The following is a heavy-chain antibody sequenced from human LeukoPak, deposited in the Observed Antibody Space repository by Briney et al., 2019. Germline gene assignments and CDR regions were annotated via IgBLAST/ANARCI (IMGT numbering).Heavy chain of an antibody. V-gene: IGHV4-38-2*02. Sequence: SETLSLTCTVSGYSISSGYYWGWIRQPPREGLEWIGSICHSRSPDYNTSLKSRVTISVHTSKNQFSLNLSSVTAADTAVYYCARDPVVPATSMQFDWYFDLWGRGTLITVSS. CDR2: ICHSRSP. CDR1: GYSISSGYY. J-gene: IGHJ2*01. D-gene: IGHD2-15*01. CDR3: ARDPVVPATSMQFDWYFDL.